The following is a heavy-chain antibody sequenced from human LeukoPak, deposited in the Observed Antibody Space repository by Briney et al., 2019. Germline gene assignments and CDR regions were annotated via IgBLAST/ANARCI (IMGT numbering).Heavy chain of an antibody. CDR2: IKQDGSEK. CDR3: AREYS. CDR1: GGSFSGYY. J-gene: IGHJ4*02. Sequence: ETLSLTCAVYGGSFSGYYWSWVRQAPGKGLEWVANIKQDGSEKYYVDSVKGRFTISRDNAKNSLYLQMNSLRAEDTAVYYCAREYSWGQGTLVTVSS. V-gene: IGHV3-7*01. D-gene: IGHD2-15*01.